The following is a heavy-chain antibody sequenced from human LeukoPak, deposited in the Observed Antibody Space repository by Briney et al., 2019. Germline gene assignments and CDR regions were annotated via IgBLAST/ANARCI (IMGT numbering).Heavy chain of an antibody. V-gene: IGHV3-23*01. D-gene: IGHD4-17*01. CDR1: GFTFRLYV. J-gene: IGHJ4*02. CDR3: AHPSTPDYGGLDY. Sequence: PGGSLRLSCAASGFTFRLYVMTWVRQAPGKGLEWVSAITGSGGSIYYADSVRGRFTISRDNSKNTLCLQMNSLRAEDTAVYCCAHPSTPDYGGLDYWGQGTLVTVSS. CDR2: ITGSGGSI.